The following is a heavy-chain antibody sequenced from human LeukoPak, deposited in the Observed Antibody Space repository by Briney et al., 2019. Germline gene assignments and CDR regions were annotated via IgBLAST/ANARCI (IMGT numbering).Heavy chain of an antibody. CDR1: GYPFTDYG. V-gene: IGHV1-18*01. CDR2: ISAYNGNT. Sequence: GASVKVSCKASGYPFTDYGIGWVRQAPGQGPEWMGWISAYNGNTNYAQKIQGGVTMTTDPSTSTVYMELKSLRSDDTAVYYCARRFKQDVLGTTMGWFDPWGQGTLITVSS. CDR3: ARRFKQDVLGTTMGWFDP. D-gene: IGHD1-26*01. J-gene: IGHJ5*02.